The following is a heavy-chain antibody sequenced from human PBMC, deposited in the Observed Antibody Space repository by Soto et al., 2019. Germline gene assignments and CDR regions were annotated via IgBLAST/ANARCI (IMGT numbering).Heavy chain of an antibody. V-gene: IGHV3-15*01. J-gene: IGHJ6*02. D-gene: IGHD2-2*01. Sequence: LRLSCAASGFSFRNAWMSWVRQAPGKGLEWVGHIKSQGDGGTRDYAAPVKGRFTISRDDSKNTLFLQMNSLKNEDTAVYFCTTDLQAYCDGTTCYAGNYYSDDMDVWGQGPTVTV. CDR1: GFSFRNAW. CDR3: TTDLQAYCDGTTCYAGNYYSDDMDV. CDR2: IKSQGDGGTR.